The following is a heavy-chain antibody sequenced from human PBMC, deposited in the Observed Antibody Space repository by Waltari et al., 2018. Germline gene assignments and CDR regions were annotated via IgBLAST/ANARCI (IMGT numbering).Heavy chain of an antibody. J-gene: IGHJ4*02. V-gene: IGHV4-59*01. Sequence: QVQLQESGPVLMKPSEHLSLTCTVSGGPMDHYLWPWSRQPPGNGLEWICYIYYNGNTDYNPSLQSRVTISVDTSRSQFSLNLRSVTAADTAVYFCAREIYGGNSRPFDYWGQGTLVTVSS. CDR3: AREIYGGNSRPFDY. D-gene: IGHD2-21*02. CDR2: IYYNGNT. CDR1: GGPMDHYL.